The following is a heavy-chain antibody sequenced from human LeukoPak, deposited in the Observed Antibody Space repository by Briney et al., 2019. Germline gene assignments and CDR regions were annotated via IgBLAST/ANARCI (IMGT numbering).Heavy chain of an antibody. CDR1: GGSISSYY. J-gene: IGHJ3*02. Sequence: SSETLSLTCTVSGGSISSYYWSWIRQPPGKGLEWIGYIYYSGSTNYNPSLKSRVAISVDTSKNQFSLKLSSVTAADTAVYYCARDFGAAYAFDIWGQGTMVTVSS. CDR3: ARDFGAAYAFDI. V-gene: IGHV4-59*01. D-gene: IGHD3-3*01. CDR2: IYYSGST.